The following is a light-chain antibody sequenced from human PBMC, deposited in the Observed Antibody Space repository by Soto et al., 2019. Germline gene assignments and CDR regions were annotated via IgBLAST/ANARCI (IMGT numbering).Light chain of an antibody. J-gene: IGKJ5*01. Sequence: EIVMTQSPATLSVSPGERATFSCRASQSVSSSYIAWYQQKRGQAPRRLIYDASNRATGIPARFSGSGSGTDFTLTISSLEPEDFAVYYCQQRQSWPITFGQGTRLEL. CDR1: QSVSSSY. V-gene: IGKV3-11*01. CDR2: DAS. CDR3: QQRQSWPIT.